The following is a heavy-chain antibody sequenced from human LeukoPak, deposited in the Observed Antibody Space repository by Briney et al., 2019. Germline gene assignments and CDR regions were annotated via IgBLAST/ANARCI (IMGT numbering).Heavy chain of an antibody. Sequence: PSETLSLTCTVSGGSISCYYWSWLRQPPGKGLEWIGYINYSGSTNYNPSLKSRVTISVDTSKNQFSLKLSSVSAADTAVYYWARLGCSSTSCYADYWGQGALVTVSS. CDR3: ARLGCSSTSCYADY. V-gene: IGHV4-59*08. CDR2: INYSGST. J-gene: IGHJ4*02. D-gene: IGHD2-2*01. CDR1: GGSISCYY.